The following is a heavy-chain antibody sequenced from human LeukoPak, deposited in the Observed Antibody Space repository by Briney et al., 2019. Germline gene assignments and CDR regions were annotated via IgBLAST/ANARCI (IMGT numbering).Heavy chain of an antibody. CDR3: VRGTIAAAGIDY. CDR2: IKGDGSSI. CDR1: GFTFSSCS. D-gene: IGHD6-13*01. Sequence: GGSLRLSCAASGFTFSSCSMHWVRQAPGKGLVWVSRIKGDGSSISYADSVKGRFTIFRDNAKNTLFLQMDSLRAGDTAVYYRVRGTIAAAGIDYWGQGTLVTVSS. J-gene: IGHJ4*02. V-gene: IGHV3-74*01.